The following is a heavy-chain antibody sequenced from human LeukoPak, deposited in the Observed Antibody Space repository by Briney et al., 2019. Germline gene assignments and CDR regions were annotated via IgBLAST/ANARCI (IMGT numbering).Heavy chain of an antibody. CDR3: ASVYLYGMDV. CDR2: INPSGGGI. CDR1: GYSLTIYY. D-gene: IGHD2-8*01. Sequence: ASVNVSCKASGYSLTIYYMHWVRQAPGQGLEWMGIINPSGGGIKYSQKFQGRVTMTRDTPTNTVYMELSSLRTEDTAVYYCASVYLYGMDVCGQGTTVTVSS. V-gene: IGHV1-46*01. J-gene: IGHJ6*02.